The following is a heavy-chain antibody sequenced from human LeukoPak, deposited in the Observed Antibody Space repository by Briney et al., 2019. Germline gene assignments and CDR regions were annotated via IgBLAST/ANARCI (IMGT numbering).Heavy chain of an antibody. CDR1: GFSVSGYW. J-gene: IGHJ4*02. CDR2: IKQDGSEK. CDR3: AREWQGGIAAAGTRIEGDY. Sequence: GGSLRLSCAVSGFSVSGYWMTCVRQAPGKGLEWVANIKQDGSEKNYVDSVKGRFTISRDNAENSLFLQMNSLRVEDTAVYYCAREWQGGIAAAGTRIEGDYWGLGTLVTVSS. V-gene: IGHV3-7*01. D-gene: IGHD6-13*01.